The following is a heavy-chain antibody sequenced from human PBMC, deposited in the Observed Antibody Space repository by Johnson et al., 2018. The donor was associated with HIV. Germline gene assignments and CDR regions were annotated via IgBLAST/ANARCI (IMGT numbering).Heavy chain of an antibody. D-gene: IGHD1-7*01. J-gene: IGHJ3*02. CDR3: VRVELGSFEI. V-gene: IGHV3-25*04. Sequence: QLVESGGGLIQPGGSLRLFCAASGFIVSSYYVSCVRQAPGNGLALVGQLNRNGVCTYLIDSGKDRFNTSRDNAKNTLHLQMNSLKTEDTAVYYCVRVELGSFEIWGQGTMVPVSS. CDR1: GFIVSSYY. CDR2: NRNGVCT.